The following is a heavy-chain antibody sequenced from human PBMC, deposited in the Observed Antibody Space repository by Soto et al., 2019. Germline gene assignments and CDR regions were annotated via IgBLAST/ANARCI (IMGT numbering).Heavy chain of an antibody. V-gene: IGHV1-69*02. CDR3: ARGDSSQYGMDV. D-gene: IGHD6-13*01. J-gene: IGHJ6*02. Sequence: QVQLVQSGAEVKKPGSSVKVSCKASGGTFSSYTISWVRQAPGQGLEWMGRIIPILGIANYAQKFQGRVTSTADKATSTAYMELCSLRSEDTAVYYCARGDSSQYGMDVWGQGTTVTVSS. CDR2: IIPILGIA. CDR1: GGTFSSYT.